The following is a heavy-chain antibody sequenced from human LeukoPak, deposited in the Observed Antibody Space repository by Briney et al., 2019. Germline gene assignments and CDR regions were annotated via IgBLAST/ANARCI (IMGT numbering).Heavy chain of an antibody. CDR1: GGSFSGYY. V-gene: IGHV4-34*01. Sequence: PSETLSLTCAVYGGSFSGYYWSWIRQPLGKGLEWIGEINHSGSTNYNPSLKSRVTISVDTSKNQFSLKLSSVTAADTAVYYCARLGYSYGYHFDYWGQGTLVTVSS. CDR2: INHSGST. CDR3: ARLGYSYGYHFDY. J-gene: IGHJ4*02. D-gene: IGHD5-18*01.